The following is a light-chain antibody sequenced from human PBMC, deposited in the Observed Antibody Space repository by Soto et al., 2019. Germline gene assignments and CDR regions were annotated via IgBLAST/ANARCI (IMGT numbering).Light chain of an antibody. Sequence: EIVLTQSPATLSLSPGERATLSCRASQSVDGYVAWFQQKPGQAPSLLIYDVSNRAIGVPARFSGSGSGTDYTLTINSLEPEDFAVYYCHQRQRWPRTFGQGTKVEIK. CDR2: DVS. CDR3: HQRQRWPRT. J-gene: IGKJ1*01. V-gene: IGKV3-11*01. CDR1: QSVDGY.